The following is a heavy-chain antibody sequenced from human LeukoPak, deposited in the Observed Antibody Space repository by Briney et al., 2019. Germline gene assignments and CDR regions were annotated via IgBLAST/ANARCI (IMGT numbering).Heavy chain of an antibody. V-gene: IGHV3-23*01. J-gene: IGHJ1*01. CDR3: AKDHPMGPFSQH. CDR2: ISGGGGSK. CDR1: GFTFSNYA. Sequence: GGSLRLSCAASGFTFSNYAMSWVRQAPGKGLEWVSAISGGGGSKYYADSVKGRFSISRDSSKNTLYLQMNSLRAEDTAVYHCAKDHPMGPFSQHWGQGTLVTVSS. D-gene: IGHD3-10*01.